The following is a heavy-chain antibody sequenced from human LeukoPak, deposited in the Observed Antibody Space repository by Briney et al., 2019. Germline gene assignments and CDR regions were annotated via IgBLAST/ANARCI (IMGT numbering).Heavy chain of an antibody. D-gene: IGHD2-21*01. Sequence: PGGSLRLSCAASGFTFDDYAMHWVRQAPGKGLEWVSGISWNSGFIGYADSVKGRFTISRDNAKNSLYLQMNNLRAEDTAMFYCATSMAQDVDAFHIWGQGTMVTVSS. V-gene: IGHV3-9*01. CDR1: GFTFDDYA. CDR3: ATSMAQDVDAFHI. CDR2: ISWNSGFI. J-gene: IGHJ3*02.